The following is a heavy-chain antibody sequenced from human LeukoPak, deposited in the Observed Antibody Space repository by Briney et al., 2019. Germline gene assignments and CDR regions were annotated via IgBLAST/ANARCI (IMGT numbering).Heavy chain of an antibody. D-gene: IGHD6-19*01. CDR3: ARDVDSGGWSYPGDY. J-gene: IGHJ4*02. V-gene: IGHV1-2*02. CDR1: GYTFTGYY. Sequence: ASVKVSCKASGYTFTGYYMHWVRQAPGQGLEWMGWINPDSGGTNYAQKFQGRGTMTRDTSISTTYMELSSLRSDDTAVYYCARDVDSGGWSYPGDYWGQGTLVTVSS. CDR2: INPDSGGT.